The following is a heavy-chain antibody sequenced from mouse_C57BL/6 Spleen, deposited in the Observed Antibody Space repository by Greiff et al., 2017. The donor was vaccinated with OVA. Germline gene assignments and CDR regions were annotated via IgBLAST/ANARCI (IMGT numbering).Heavy chain of an antibody. V-gene: IGHV14-4*01. CDR3: TFYYYGSSYGDY. J-gene: IGHJ2*01. CDR2: IDPENGDT. Sequence: VQLQQSGAELVRPGASVKLSCTASGFNIKDDYMHWVKQRPEQGLEWIGWIDPENGDTVYASKFQGKATITADTSSYTAYLQLSRLTSEDTSVYYCTFYYYGSSYGDYWGQGTTLTVSS. D-gene: IGHD1-1*01. CDR1: GFNIKDDY.